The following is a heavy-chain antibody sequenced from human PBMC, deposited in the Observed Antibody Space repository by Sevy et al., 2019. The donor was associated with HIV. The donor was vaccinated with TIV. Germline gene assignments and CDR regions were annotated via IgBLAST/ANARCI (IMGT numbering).Heavy chain of an antibody. D-gene: IGHD2-2*02. Sequence: ASVKVSCKASGGTFSSYAISWVRQAPGQGLEWMGGIIPIFGTANYAQKFQGRVTITADESTSTAYMELSSLRSEDTAVYYCARESGGYCSSTNCYTDYYYGMDVWGQGTTVTVSS. CDR1: GGTFSSYA. J-gene: IGHJ6*02. CDR2: IIPIFGTA. V-gene: IGHV1-69*13. CDR3: ARESGGYCSSTNCYTDYYYGMDV.